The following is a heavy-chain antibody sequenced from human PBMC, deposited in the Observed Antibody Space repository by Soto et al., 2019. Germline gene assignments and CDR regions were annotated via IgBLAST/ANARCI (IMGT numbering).Heavy chain of an antibody. CDR1: GGSFSGYY. V-gene: IGHV4-34*01. Sequence: QVQLPQWGAGLLKPSETLSLTCAVYGGSFSGYYWSWFRQPPGKGLEWIGEINRGGRTNFNPSLKSRVTMSVDTSKNQVSLKLRSVIAADTAVYYCARGLYRGSGWFSFWGQGTLVTVSS. D-gene: IGHD6-19*01. J-gene: IGHJ4*02. CDR3: ARGLYRGSGWFSF. CDR2: INRGGRT.